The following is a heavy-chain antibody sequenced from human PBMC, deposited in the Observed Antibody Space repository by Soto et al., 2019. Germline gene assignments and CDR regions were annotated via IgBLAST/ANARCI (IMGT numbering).Heavy chain of an antibody. CDR1: GGSISSGDYY. D-gene: IGHD3-16*01. CDR3: TRDPPPFK. V-gene: IGHV4-30-4*01. CDR2: IYYSGST. J-gene: IGHJ4*02. Sequence: SETLSLTCTVSGGSISSGDYYWSWIRQPPGKGLEWIGYIYYSGSTYYNPSLKSRVTISVDTSKNQFSLKLSSVTAADTAMYYCTRDPPPFKWGQGTLVTVSS.